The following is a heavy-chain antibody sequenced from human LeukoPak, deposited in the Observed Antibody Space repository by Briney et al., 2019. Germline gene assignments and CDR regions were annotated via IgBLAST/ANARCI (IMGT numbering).Heavy chain of an antibody. J-gene: IGHJ5*02. CDR3: ARDATMVRGVMYNWFDP. CDR2: ISTYNGNA. CDR1: GYTFTSYG. V-gene: IGHV1-18*01. D-gene: IGHD3-10*01. Sequence: ASVKVSCKASGYTFTSYGISWVRQAPGQGLEWMGWISTYNGNANYAQKLQGRVTMTTDTSTSTAYMELRSLRSDDTAVYYCARDATMVRGVMYNWFDPWGQGTLVTVSS.